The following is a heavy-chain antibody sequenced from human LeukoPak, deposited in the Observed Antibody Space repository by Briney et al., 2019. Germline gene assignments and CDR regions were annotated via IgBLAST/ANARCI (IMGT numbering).Heavy chain of an antibody. CDR1: GFTFSTYG. CDR3: ARDVCSSTNCYPSY. Sequence: GGSLRLSCAASGFTFSTYGMNWVRQAPGKGLEWVSYISSSGTNIYYADSVEGRFTISRDNAKNSLYLQMNSLRAKDTAVYYCARDVCSSTNCYPSYWGQGTLVTASS. CDR2: ISSSGTNI. J-gene: IGHJ4*02. V-gene: IGHV3-48*04. D-gene: IGHD2-2*01.